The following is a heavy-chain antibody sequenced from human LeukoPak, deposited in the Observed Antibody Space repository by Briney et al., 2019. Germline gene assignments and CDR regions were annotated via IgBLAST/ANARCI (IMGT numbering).Heavy chain of an antibody. D-gene: IGHD3-22*01. V-gene: IGHV3-20*04. J-gene: IGHJ4*02. CDR3: ARSTPAAVVINEFDS. CDR2: ISWNGGNT. CDR1: GFTFDDYG. Sequence: PGGSLRLSCAASGFTFDDYGMSWVRQPPGKGLEWVSGISWNGGNTGYADSVRGRFIISRDNAKNSLYLQMNSLRAEDMAFYYCARSTPAAVVINEFDSWGQGTLVTVSS.